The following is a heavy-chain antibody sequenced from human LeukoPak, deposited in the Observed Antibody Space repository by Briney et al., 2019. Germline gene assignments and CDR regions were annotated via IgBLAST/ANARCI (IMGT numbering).Heavy chain of an antibody. J-gene: IGHJ4*02. CDR1: GFTFSSYA. V-gene: IGHV3-30-3*01. CDR2: ISYDGSNK. CDR3: ARYDNGKDYFDY. Sequence: PGGSLRLSCAASGFTFSSYAMRWVRQAPGKGLEWVAVISYDGSNKYYADSVKGRFTISRDNSKNTLYLQMNSLRAEDTALYYCARYDNGKDYFDYWGQGTLVTVSS. D-gene: IGHD1-1*01.